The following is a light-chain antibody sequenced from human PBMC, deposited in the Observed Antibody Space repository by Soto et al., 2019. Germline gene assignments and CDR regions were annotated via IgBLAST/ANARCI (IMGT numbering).Light chain of an antibody. V-gene: IGKV1-5*03. CDR2: KTS. CDR3: QKYKSPPWT. J-gene: IGKJ1*01. CDR1: QSIDSW. Sequence: DIQMTQSPSTLYASVGDRVTITCRASQSIDSWLAWYQKKPGKAPKLLIYKTSSLESGVSSRFSGSGFGTEFTLTSSSLQPDDFATYYCQKYKSPPWTFGQGTKVEIK.